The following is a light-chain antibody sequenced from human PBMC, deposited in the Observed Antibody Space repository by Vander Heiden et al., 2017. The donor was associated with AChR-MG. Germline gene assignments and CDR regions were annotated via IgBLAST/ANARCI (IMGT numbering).Light chain of an antibody. CDR2: WAS. Sequence: DIVMTQSPDSLAVSLGERATINCKSSQSVLYSSNNKNYLAWYQQKPGQPPKLLIYWASTRESGVPDRFSGSGYGTDFTLTISSLQAEDVAVYYCQQDYSTPPLTFGGGTKVEIK. CDR3: QQDYSTPPLT. CDR1: QSVLYSSNNKNY. V-gene: IGKV4-1*01. J-gene: IGKJ4*01.